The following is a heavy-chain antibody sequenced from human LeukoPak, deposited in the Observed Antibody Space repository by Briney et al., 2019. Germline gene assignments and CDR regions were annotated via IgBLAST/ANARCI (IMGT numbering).Heavy chain of an antibody. CDR1: GFTVSSNY. CDR3: ARSSNYYYYYYMDV. J-gene: IGHJ6*03. Sequence: GGSLRHSCAASGFTVSSNYMSWVRQAPGKGLEWVSVIFSGGSTYYAYSVKGRFTISRENSKNTLYLQMNSLRAEDTAVYYCARSSNYYYYYYMDVWGKGTTVTVSS. V-gene: IGHV3-53*01. CDR2: IFSGGST. D-gene: IGHD4-11*01.